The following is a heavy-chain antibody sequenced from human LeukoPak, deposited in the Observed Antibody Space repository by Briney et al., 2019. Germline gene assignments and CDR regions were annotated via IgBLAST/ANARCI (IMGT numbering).Heavy chain of an antibody. J-gene: IGHJ5*02. CDR2: IRSKANISAT. D-gene: IGHD2-2*01. V-gene: IGHV3-73*01. CDR3: TRPSQYCSSTSCYLAWFDP. Sequence: AGGSLRLSCAASGVTFSGSAMRWGREASGKGGGWGGRIRSKANISATAYAASVNARFTISRDDSKNTAYLHMNSLKTEDTAVYYCTRPSQYCSSTSCYLAWFDPWGQGTLVTVSS. CDR1: GVTFSGSA.